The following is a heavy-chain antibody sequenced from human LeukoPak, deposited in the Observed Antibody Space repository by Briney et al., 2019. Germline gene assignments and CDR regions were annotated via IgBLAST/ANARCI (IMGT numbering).Heavy chain of an antibody. J-gene: IGHJ4*02. CDR2: ISWNSAGI. D-gene: IGHD2-15*01. V-gene: IGHV3-9*01. Sequence: PGGSLRLSCAASGFTFDDYAMHWVRQAPGKGLEWVSGISWNSAGIGYADSVKGRFTISRDNAKNSLYLQMNSLGAEDTALYYCAKRATHRGFDYWGQGTLVTVSS. CDR1: GFTFDDYA. CDR3: AKRATHRGFDY.